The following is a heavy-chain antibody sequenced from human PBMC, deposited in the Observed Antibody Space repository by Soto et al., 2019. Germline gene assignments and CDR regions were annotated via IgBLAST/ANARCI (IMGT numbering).Heavy chain of an antibody. CDR2: VSYDGTTK. Sequence: QVQLVESGGGVVQPGRSLRLSCAASGFTFNTYALHWVRQAPGKGLEWVAVVSYDGTTKYYAVSVKGRFTISRVNSQKTAYLQMNSLTAEDTAVYYCAREGTKVLGYYYGMDVWGQGTTVTVSS. D-gene: IGHD2-2*01. CDR3: AREGTKVLGYYYGMDV. V-gene: IGHV3-30-3*01. CDR1: GFTFNTYA. J-gene: IGHJ6*02.